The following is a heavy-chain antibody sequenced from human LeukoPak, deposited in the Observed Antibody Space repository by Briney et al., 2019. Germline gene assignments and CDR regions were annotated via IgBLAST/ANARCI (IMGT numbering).Heavy chain of an antibody. CDR3: ATTGYGGTYDAFDI. CDR2: INPNSGGT. D-gene: IGHD4-23*01. V-gene: IGHV1-2*02. Sequence: ASVKVSCKASGYTFTGYYMHWVRQASGQGLEWMGWINPNSGGTNYAQKFQGRVTMTRDTSISTAYMELSRLRSDDTAVFYCATTGYGGTYDAFDIWGQGTMVTVSS. CDR1: GYTFTGYY. J-gene: IGHJ3*02.